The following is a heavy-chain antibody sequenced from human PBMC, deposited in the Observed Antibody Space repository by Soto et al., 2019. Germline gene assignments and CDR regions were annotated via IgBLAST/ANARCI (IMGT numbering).Heavy chain of an antibody. CDR1: GFSLRPYT. V-gene: IGHV3-21*01. CDR3: AREEVEYAKMFRYTGLDV. CDR2: IDDRGIYM. D-gene: IGHD2-8*02. J-gene: IGHJ6*02. Sequence: LRLSCAASGFSLRPYTVTWVRQAPGKALEWVSSIDDRGIYMHYADSVKGRFTVSRDNAANLVYLQLVSLRVEDTAVYYCAREEVEYAKMFRYTGLDVWSQGTTVTVS.